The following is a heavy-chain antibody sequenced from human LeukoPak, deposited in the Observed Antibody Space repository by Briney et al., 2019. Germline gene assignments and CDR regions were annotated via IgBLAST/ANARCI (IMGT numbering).Heavy chain of an antibody. J-gene: IGHJ4*02. CDR1: GFTFSGYS. Sequence: GGSLRLSCAASGFTFSGYSMNWVRQAPGKGLEWVSSTNNRGNDDYYADSVKGRFTISRDNAKNPLYLQMNSLRAEDTAVYYCARASSSGWRGNLDYWGQGTLVTVSS. V-gene: IGHV3-21*01. D-gene: IGHD6-19*01. CDR3: ARASSSGWRGNLDY. CDR2: TNNRGNDD.